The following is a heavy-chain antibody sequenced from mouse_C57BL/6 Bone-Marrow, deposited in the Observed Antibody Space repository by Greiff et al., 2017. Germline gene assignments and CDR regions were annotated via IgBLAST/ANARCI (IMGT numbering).Heavy chain of an antibody. CDR1: GFTFSSYA. V-gene: IGHV5-4*01. D-gene: IGHD1-1*01. J-gene: IGHJ4*01. CDR3: AREDITTVVDR. Sequence: EVQGVESGGGLVKPGGSLKLSCAASGFTFSSYAMSWVRQTPEKRLEWVATISDGGSYTYYPDNVKGRFTISRDKAKSNLYLQMSHLKSEDTAMCDCAREDITTVVDRWGQGTSVTVSS. CDR2: ISDGGSYT.